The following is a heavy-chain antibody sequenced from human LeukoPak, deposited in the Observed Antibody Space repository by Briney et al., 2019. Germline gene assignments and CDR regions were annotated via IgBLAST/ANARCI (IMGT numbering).Heavy chain of an antibody. V-gene: IGHV3-66*01. D-gene: IGHD6-13*01. Sequence: PGGSLRLSCAASGFTFSSYWMSWVRQAPGKGLEWVSVIYSGGSTYYADSVKGRFTISRDNSKNTLYLQMNSLRAEDTAVYYCARGTYSSSWNYWGQGTLVTVSS. CDR1: GFTFSSYW. J-gene: IGHJ4*02. CDR3: ARGTYSSSWNY. CDR2: IYSGGST.